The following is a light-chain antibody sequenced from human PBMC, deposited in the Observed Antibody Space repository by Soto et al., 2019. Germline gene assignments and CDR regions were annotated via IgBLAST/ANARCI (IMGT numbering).Light chain of an antibody. Sequence: QSALTQPASVSGSPGQSITISCTGTSSDVGGYNYVSWYQQHPGKAPKLMIYEVSNRPSGVSNRFSGSKSGNTASLTISGLQAEDEAYYYCRSYTSSSTPYVFGTGTKVTVL. V-gene: IGLV2-14*01. CDR2: EVS. J-gene: IGLJ1*01. CDR3: RSYTSSSTPYV. CDR1: SSDVGGYNY.